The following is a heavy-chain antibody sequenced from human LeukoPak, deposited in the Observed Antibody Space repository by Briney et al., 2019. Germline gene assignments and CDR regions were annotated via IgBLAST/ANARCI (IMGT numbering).Heavy chain of an antibody. D-gene: IGHD5-18*01. CDR2: IIPILGIA. V-gene: IGHV1-69*04. J-gene: IGHJ5*02. CDR1: GGTFSSYA. CDR3: ARGYSYGRADWFDP. Sequence: GASVKVSCRAPGGTFSSYAISWVRQAPGQGLEWMGRIIPILGIANYAQKFQGRVTITADKSTSTAYMELSSLRSEDTAVYYCARGYSYGRADWFDPWGQGTLVTVSS.